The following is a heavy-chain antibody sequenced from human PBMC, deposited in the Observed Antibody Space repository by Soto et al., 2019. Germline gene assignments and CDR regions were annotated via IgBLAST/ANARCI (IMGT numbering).Heavy chain of an antibody. V-gene: IGHV1-46*01. CDR2: INPSVGST. CDR1: GYTFTSYH. CDR3: ARARRMVFAPAAIPKYFHGMDV. J-gene: IGHJ6*01. D-gene: IGHD2-2*01. Sequence: ASVKVSCKASGYTFTSYHMPWVRQAPGQGLEWMGIINPSVGSTSYAQKFQGRVTMTRDTSMSTVFLEPSSLRSEDTSVYYCARARRMVFAPAAIPKYFHGMDVWGQGTTVTVSS.